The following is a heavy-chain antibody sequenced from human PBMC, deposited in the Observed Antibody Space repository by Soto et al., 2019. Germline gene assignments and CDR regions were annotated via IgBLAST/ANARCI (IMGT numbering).Heavy chain of an antibody. CDR2: INAGNGNT. D-gene: IGHD5-12*01. J-gene: IGHJ4*02. Sequence: QVQLVQSGAEEKKPGASVKVSCKASGYTFTNYAMHWVRQAPGQRLEWMGWINAGNGNTKYSQKFQGRVTITRDTSESTAYMELSSLRSEDTAVCYCARVSGYYLPDYWGQGTLVTVSS. V-gene: IGHV1-3*05. CDR1: GYTFTNYA. CDR3: ARVSGYYLPDY.